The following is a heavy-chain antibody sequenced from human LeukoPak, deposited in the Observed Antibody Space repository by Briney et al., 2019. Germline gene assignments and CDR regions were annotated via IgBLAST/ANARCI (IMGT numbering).Heavy chain of an antibody. V-gene: IGHV1-18*01. CDR1: GYTFTTYG. D-gene: IGHD2-15*01. Sequence: ASVKVSCKASGYTFTTYGITWVRQAPGQGLEWMGWISAYNGNTKYAQKLQGRVTMTTDTSTSTAYMELRSLRSDDTAVYYCARAGVSEAATRYFLHWGQGTLVTVSS. CDR3: ARAGVSEAATRYFLH. CDR2: ISAYNGNT. J-gene: IGHJ1*01.